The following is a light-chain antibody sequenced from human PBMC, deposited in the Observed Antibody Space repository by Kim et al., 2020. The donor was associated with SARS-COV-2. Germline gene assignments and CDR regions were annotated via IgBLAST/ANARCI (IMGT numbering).Light chain of an antibody. V-gene: IGLV1-40*01. Sequence: QSVLTQPPSVSGAPGQRVTISCTGSSSNIGAGYDVHWYQPLPGTAPKLLIYGNSNRPSGVPDRFSGSKSGTSASLAITGLQAEDEADYYCQSYDSSPGGCVFGGGTQLTVL. CDR3: QSYDSSPGGCV. CDR1: SSNIGAGYD. CDR2: GNS. J-gene: IGLJ3*02.